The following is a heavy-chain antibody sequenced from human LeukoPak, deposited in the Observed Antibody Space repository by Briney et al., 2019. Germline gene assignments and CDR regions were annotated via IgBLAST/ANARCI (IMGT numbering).Heavy chain of an antibody. V-gene: IGHV3-30*03. J-gene: IGHJ4*02. Sequence: GGSLRLSCVASGFSFSSYGMHWVRQAPGKGLEWVAGILYDGVNRYYANSVKGRFTISRDNSRSTLYLQMNSLRPEDTAIYYCAREGYYGSGSPPSLYFDYWGQGTLVTVSS. CDR1: GFSFSSYG. CDR3: AREGYYGSGSPPSLYFDY. CDR2: ILYDGVNR. D-gene: IGHD3-10*01.